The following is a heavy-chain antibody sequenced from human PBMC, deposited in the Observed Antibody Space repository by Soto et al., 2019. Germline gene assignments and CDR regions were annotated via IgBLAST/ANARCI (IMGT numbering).Heavy chain of an antibody. Sequence: QVQLVQSGAEVKKPGSSVKVSCKASGGTFSSYAISWVRQAPGQGLEWMGGIIPILGAADYAQKFQGRVTITADESTSTGYMELSSLRSGDTAVYYCARNPMTTVTTIYYYGMDVWGQGTTVTVSS. CDR3: ARNPMTTVTTIYYYGMDV. D-gene: IGHD4-17*01. CDR1: GGTFSSYA. CDR2: IIPILGAA. V-gene: IGHV1-69*11. J-gene: IGHJ6*02.